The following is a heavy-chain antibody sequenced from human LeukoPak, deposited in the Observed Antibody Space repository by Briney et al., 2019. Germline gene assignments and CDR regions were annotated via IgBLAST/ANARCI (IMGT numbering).Heavy chain of an antibody. CDR1: GGSFSGYY. CDR3: ARSVEGYCSGGSCYSYYYYMDV. J-gene: IGHJ6*03. D-gene: IGHD2-15*01. Sequence: SETLSLTCAVYGGSFSGYYWSWIRQPPGKGLEWIGYIYYSGSTNCNPSLKSRVTISVDTSKNQFSLKLSSVTAADTAVYYCARSVEGYCSGGSCYSYYYYMDVWGKGTTVTVSS. CDR2: IYYSGST. V-gene: IGHV4-59*01.